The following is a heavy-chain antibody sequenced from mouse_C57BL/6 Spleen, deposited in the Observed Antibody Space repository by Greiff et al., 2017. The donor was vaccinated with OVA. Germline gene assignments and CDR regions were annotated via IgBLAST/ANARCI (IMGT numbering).Heavy chain of an antibody. CDR2: INPGSGGT. V-gene: IGHV1-54*01. Sequence: VQLQESGAELVRPGTSVKVSCKASGYAFTNYLIEWVKQRPGQGLEWIGVINPGSGGTNYNEKFKGKATLTADKSSSTAYMQLSSLTSEDSAVYVCAKNYDYYWYFDVWGTGTTVTVSS. CDR3: AKNYDYYWYFDV. CDR1: GYAFTNYL. J-gene: IGHJ1*03. D-gene: IGHD2-4*01.